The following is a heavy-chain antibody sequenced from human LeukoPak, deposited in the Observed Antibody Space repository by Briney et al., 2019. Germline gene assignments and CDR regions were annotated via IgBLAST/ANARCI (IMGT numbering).Heavy chain of an antibody. CDR3: ARDATITMILGYFDD. CDR2: ISWNSGSI. J-gene: IGHJ4*02. Sequence: GGSLRLSCAASGFTFDDHAMHWVRQGPGKGLEWVSGISWNSGSIGYADSVKGRSTIYRDNAKNSLHLQMNSLRAEDTAMYYCARDATITMILGYFDDWGQGTLVTVSS. CDR1: GFTFDDHA. D-gene: IGHD3-10*01. V-gene: IGHV3-9*01.